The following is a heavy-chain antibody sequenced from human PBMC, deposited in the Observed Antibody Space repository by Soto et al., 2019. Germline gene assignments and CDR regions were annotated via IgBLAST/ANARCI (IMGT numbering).Heavy chain of an antibody. CDR3: AKDIAARPGGSWFDP. Sequence: EVQLLESGGGLVQPGGSLRLSCAASGFTFSSYAMSWVRQAPGKGLEWVSAISGSGGSTYYADSVKGRFTISRDNSKNTRYLQMNSLRADDTAVYYCAKDIAARPGGSWFDPWGQGTLVTVSS. D-gene: IGHD6-6*01. V-gene: IGHV3-23*01. CDR2: ISGSGGST. J-gene: IGHJ5*02. CDR1: GFTFSSYA.